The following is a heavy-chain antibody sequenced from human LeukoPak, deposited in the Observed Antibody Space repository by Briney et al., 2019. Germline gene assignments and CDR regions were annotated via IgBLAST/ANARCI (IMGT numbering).Heavy chain of an antibody. V-gene: IGHV3-30*18. J-gene: IGHJ6*02. Sequence: PGRSLRLSCAASGFTFSSYGMHWVRQAPGKGLEWVAVISYGGSNKYYADSVKGRFTISRDNSKNTLYLQMNSLRAEDTAVYYCAKDRARYCSGGSCSYYYYYGMDVWGQGTTVTVSS. CDR1: GFTFSSYG. D-gene: IGHD2-15*01. CDR3: AKDRARYCSGGSCSYYYYYGMDV. CDR2: ISYGGSNK.